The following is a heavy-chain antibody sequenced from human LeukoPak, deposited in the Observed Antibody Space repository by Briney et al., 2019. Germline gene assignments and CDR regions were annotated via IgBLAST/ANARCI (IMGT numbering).Heavy chain of an antibody. J-gene: IGHJ4*02. CDR1: GGSFSGYY. D-gene: IGHD3-3*01. CDR2: INHSGST. V-gene: IGHV4-34*01. CDR3: ARESGGACDY. Sequence: SETLSLTCAVYGGSFSGYYWSWIRQPPGKGLEWIGEINHSGSTNYNPSLKSRVTISVDTSKNQFPLKLSSVTAADTAVYYCARESGGACDYWGQGTLVTVSS.